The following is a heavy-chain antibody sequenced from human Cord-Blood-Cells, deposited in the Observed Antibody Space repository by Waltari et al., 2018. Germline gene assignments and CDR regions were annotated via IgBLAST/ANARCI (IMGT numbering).Heavy chain of an antibody. CDR3: ARGLGAAAGRVDY. V-gene: IGHV1-8*01. J-gene: IGHJ4*02. D-gene: IGHD6-13*01. CDR2: MNPNSGNT. Sequence: QVQLVQSGAEVKKPGASVKVPCKASGYTCTSYAIKWVRQATGQGLEWMGWMNPNSGNTGYAQKFQGRVTMTRNTSISTAYMELSSLRSEDTAVYYCARGLGAAAGRVDYWGQGTLVTVSS. CDR1: GYTCTSYA.